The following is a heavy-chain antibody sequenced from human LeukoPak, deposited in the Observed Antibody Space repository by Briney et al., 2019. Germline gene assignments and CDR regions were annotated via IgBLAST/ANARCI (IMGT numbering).Heavy chain of an antibody. V-gene: IGHV3-15*01. CDR1: GLTFSNAW. J-gene: IGHJ4*02. D-gene: IGHD1-14*01. CDR2: IKRKSDGGTT. CDR3: TTELDVRPNHY. Sequence: GGSLRLSCAASGLTFSNAWMSWVRQAPGKGLEWVGRIKRKSDGGTTDYAAPVKGRFTISRDDSKNTLYLQMNSLKSEDTAVYYCTTELDVRPNHYWGQGTLVTVSS.